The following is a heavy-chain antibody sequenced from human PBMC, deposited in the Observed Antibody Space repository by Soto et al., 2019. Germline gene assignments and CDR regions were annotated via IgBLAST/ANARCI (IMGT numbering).Heavy chain of an antibody. Sequence: QVQLQQWGAGLLKPSETLSLTCAVYGGSFSGYYWSWIRQPPGKGLEWIGEINHSGSTNYNPSLKSRVTISVDTSKNQFSLKLSSVTAADTAVYFCARGFRGSLWRYYFDYWGQGTLVTVSS. J-gene: IGHJ4*02. D-gene: IGHD3-10*01. CDR2: INHSGST. CDR1: GGSFSGYY. V-gene: IGHV4-34*01. CDR3: ARGFRGSLWRYYFDY.